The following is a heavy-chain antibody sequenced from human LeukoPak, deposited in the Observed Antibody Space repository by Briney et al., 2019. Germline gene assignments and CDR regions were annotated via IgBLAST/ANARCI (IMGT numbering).Heavy chain of an antibody. D-gene: IGHD6-19*01. CDR3: ARAGLAVDPFDP. V-gene: IGHV1-69*13. Sequence: SVKVSCKASGGTFSSYAISWVRQAPGQGLEWMGGIIPIFGTANYAQKFQGGVTITADESTSTAYMELSSLRSEDTAVYYCARAGLAVDPFDPWGQGTLVTVSS. J-gene: IGHJ5*02. CDR2: IIPIFGTA. CDR1: GGTFSSYA.